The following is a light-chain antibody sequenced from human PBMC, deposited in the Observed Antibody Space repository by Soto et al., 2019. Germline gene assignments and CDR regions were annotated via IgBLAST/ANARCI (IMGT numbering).Light chain of an antibody. J-gene: IGLJ1*01. V-gene: IGLV2-14*03. Sequence: SALTQPASVSGSPGQAITISCSGTSSDVGAFNYVSWYQQHPGKAPKLMIYDVSNRPSGVSNRFSGSKSGNTASLTISGLRAEDEADYYCNSYTRNNNYVFGTGTKVTV. CDR3: NSYTRNNNYV. CDR2: DVS. CDR1: SSDVGAFNY.